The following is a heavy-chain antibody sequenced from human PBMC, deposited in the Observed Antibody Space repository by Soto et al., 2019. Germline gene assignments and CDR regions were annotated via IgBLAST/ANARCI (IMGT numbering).Heavy chain of an antibody. CDR3: ARAQAPIVVVNSLDY. CDR1: GGTFSSYA. Sequence: ASVKVSCKASGGTFSSYAISWVRQAPGQGLEWMGGIIPIFGTANYAQKFQGRVTITADESTSTAYMELSSLRSEDTAAYYCARAQAPIVVVNSLDYWGQGTLVTVS. J-gene: IGHJ4*02. D-gene: IGHD3-22*01. CDR2: IIPIFGTA. V-gene: IGHV1-69*13.